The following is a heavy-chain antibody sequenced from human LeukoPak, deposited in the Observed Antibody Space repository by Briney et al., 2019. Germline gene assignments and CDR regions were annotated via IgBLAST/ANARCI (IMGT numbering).Heavy chain of an antibody. CDR2: ISSSGGIT. J-gene: IGHJ4*02. Sequence: PGGSLRLSCAASGFTFSSYAMSWVRQAPGKGLEWVSTISSSGGITYYADSVKGRFTISRDNSKNTLYLQMNSLSAEDTAVYYCAKPTGPHYFDCWGQGTLVTVSS. D-gene: IGHD1-14*01. CDR1: GFTFSSYA. V-gene: IGHV3-23*01. CDR3: AKPTGPHYFDC.